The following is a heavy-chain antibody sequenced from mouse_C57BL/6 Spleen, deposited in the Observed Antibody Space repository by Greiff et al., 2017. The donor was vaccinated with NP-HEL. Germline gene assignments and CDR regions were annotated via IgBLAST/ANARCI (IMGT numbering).Heavy chain of an antibody. J-gene: IGHJ2*01. CDR1: GYAFSSYW. CDR3: ARSDGYYFFDY. CDR2: IYPGDGDT. V-gene: IGHV1-80*01. Sequence: VQLQQSGAELVKPGASVKISCKASGYAFSSYWMNWVKQRPGKGLEWIGQIYPGDGDTNYNGKFKGKATLTADKSSSTAHMQLSSLTSEDSAVYFCARSDGYYFFDYWGQGTTLTVSS. D-gene: IGHD2-3*01.